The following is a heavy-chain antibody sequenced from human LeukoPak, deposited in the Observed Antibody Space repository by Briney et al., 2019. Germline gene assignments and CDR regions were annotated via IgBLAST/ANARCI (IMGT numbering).Heavy chain of an antibody. V-gene: IGHV1-18*01. D-gene: IGHD4-11*01. J-gene: IGHJ4*02. Sequence: GASVKVSCKTSGYTFTNYAITWVRQAPGQGLEWMGWISGYNGNTKFAQRAQGRVTMTTDPSASTAYMELTSLKSDDTAVYYCARGEGYSATDYWGQGTQVTVSS. CDR3: ARGEGYSATDY. CDR1: GYTFTNYA. CDR2: ISGYNGNT.